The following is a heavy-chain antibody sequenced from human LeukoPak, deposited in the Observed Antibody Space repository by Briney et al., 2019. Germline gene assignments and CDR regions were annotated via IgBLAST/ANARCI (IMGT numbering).Heavy chain of an antibody. CDR1: GGSISSGGYY. CDR2: IYHSGST. J-gene: IGHJ4*02. V-gene: IGHV4-30-2*01. CDR3: ARDGPYCSSTSCYGDY. Sequence: PSQTLSLTCTVSGGSISSGGYYWSWIRQPPGKGLEWIGYIYHSGSTYYNPSLKSRVTISVDRSKNQFSLKLSSVTAADTAVYYCARDGPYCSSTSCYGDYWGQGTLVTVSS. D-gene: IGHD2-2*01.